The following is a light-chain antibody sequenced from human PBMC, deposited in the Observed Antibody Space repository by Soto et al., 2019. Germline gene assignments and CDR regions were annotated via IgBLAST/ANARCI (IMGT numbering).Light chain of an antibody. CDR3: QQANSFPLT. CDR2: AAS. J-gene: IGKJ4*01. V-gene: IGKV1-6*01. Sequence: AIQMTQSPSSLSASVGDRVAISCRASQDIRNTLAWYQQKPGEAPKLLIFAASNLQSGVPSRFSGSGSVTDFTLTISSLQPEDFATYYCQQANSFPLTFGGGTKVEIK. CDR1: QDIRNT.